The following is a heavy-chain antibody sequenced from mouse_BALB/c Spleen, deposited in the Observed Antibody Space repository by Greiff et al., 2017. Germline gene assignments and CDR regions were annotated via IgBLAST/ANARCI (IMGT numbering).Heavy chain of an antibody. CDR3: AREDYYGSSPVFAY. CDR1: GFSLTSYG. Sequence: VKLMESGPGLVAPSQSLSITCTVSGFSLTSYGVHWVRQPPGKGLEWLGVIWAGGSTNYNSALMSRLSISKDNSKSQVFLKMNSLQTDDTAMYYCAREDYYGSSPVFAYWGQGTLVTVSA. J-gene: IGHJ3*01. D-gene: IGHD1-1*01. V-gene: IGHV2-9*02. CDR2: IWAGGST.